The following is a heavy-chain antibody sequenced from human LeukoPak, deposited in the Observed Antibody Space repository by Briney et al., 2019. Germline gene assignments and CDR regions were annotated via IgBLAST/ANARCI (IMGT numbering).Heavy chain of an antibody. D-gene: IGHD3-9*01. V-gene: IGHV4-59*11. Sequence: SETLSLTCTVSGGSISSHYWSWIRQPPGKGLEWIGYIYYSGSTNYNPSLKSRVTISVDTSKNQFSLKLSSVTAADAAVYYCARDLRDYDILTGGGYYYYYYMDVWGKGTTVTVSS. J-gene: IGHJ6*03. CDR2: IYYSGST. CDR3: ARDLRDYDILTGGGYYYYYYMDV. CDR1: GGSISSHY.